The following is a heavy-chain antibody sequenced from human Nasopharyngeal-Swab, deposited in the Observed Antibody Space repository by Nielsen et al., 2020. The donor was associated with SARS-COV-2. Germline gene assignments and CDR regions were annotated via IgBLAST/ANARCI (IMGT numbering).Heavy chain of an antibody. Sequence: GGSLRLSCAASGFTFSSYGMHWVRQAPGKGLKWVPVISYDGSKKYYVDSVKGRFTISRDNSKNTLYLQMNSLRVEDTAVYYCAKDTAVAGEYYYYYYMDVWGKGTTVTVSS. CDR1: GFTFSSYG. V-gene: IGHV3-30*18. D-gene: IGHD6-19*01. J-gene: IGHJ6*03. CDR3: AKDTAVAGEYYYYYYMDV. CDR2: ISYDGSKK.